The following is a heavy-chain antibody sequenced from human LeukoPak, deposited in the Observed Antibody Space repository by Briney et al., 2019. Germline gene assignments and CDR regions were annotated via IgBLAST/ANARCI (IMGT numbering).Heavy chain of an antibody. Sequence: GGSLRLSCAASGFTVSSNYMSWVRQAPGKGLEWVSDIYSGGDTYYADSVKGRFTISRDNSKNTLYLQMDSLRADDTAIYYCATGTIYGAGLFDYWGQGTLVTVSS. CDR2: IYSGGDT. CDR3: ATGTIYGAGLFDY. D-gene: IGHD3-10*01. V-gene: IGHV3-53*01. J-gene: IGHJ4*02. CDR1: GFTVSSNY.